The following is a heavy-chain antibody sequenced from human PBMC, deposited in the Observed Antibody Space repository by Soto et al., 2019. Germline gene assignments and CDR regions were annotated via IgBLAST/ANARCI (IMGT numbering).Heavy chain of an antibody. V-gene: IGHV4-4*02. CDR1: GGSISSSNW. Sequence: PSETLSLTCAVSGGSISSSNWWSWVRQPPGKGLEWIGEIYHSGSTNYNPSLKSRVTISVDTSKNQFSLKLSSVTAADTAVYYCAREWGATFDYWGQGTLVTVSS. J-gene: IGHJ4*02. CDR2: IYHSGST. CDR3: AREWGATFDY. D-gene: IGHD3-16*01.